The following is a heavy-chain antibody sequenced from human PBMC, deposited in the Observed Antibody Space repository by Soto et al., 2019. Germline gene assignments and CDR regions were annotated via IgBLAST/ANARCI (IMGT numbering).Heavy chain of an antibody. CDR1: GYTLTNYA. J-gene: IGHJ4*02. CDR3: TRDLNGVNPFDD. Sequence: QVQLVQSGSEVKKPGASVRVSCKPSGYTLTNYAIHWVRQAAGQSLEWLAWIDPGSGRATYSQKVQGRIIVTRDNSATTVYIDLTSLTSADTAVYFCTRDLNGVNPFDDWGQGALVTVSS. CDR2: IDPGSGRA. V-gene: IGHV1-3*01. D-gene: IGHD2-8*01.